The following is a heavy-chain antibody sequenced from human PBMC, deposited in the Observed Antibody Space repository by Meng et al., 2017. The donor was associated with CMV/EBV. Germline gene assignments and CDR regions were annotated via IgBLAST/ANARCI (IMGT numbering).Heavy chain of an antibody. J-gene: IGHJ4*02. V-gene: IGHV3-66*01. D-gene: IGHD3-3*02. Sequence: PLVRPGCGVVQPGGSLSRSCACSGFTFSSNYMSWVRQAPGKGLEWVSVIYSGGSTYYADSVKGRFTISRDNSKNTLYLQMNSLRAEDTAVYYCLLVFGRGVIDYWGQGTLVTVSS. CDR2: IYSGGST. CDR1: GFTFSSNY. CDR3: LLVFGRGVIDY.